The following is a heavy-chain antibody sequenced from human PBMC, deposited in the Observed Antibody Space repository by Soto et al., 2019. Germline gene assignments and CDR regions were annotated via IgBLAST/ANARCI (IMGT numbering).Heavy chain of an antibody. Sequence: EVQLVESGGGLVKPGGSLRLSCAASGFSFSDYSMNWVRQAPGKGLEWVSSISGSSSYIYYADSLKGRVTVSSENAEKSLYLQMNSLRAEDTAVYYCARDGAYCSGTGCRDYYHYMDVWGKGTTVTVSS. J-gene: IGHJ6*03. V-gene: IGHV3-21*01. D-gene: IGHD2-2*01. CDR2: ISGSSSYI. CDR3: ARDGAYCSGTGCRDYYHYMDV. CDR1: GFSFSDYS.